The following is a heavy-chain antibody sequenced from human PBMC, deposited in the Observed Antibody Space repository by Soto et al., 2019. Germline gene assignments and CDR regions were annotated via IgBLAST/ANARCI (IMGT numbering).Heavy chain of an antibody. J-gene: IGHJ4*02. V-gene: IGHV3-53*04. CDR2: IFSGGST. Sequence: EVHLVESGGGLVLPGGSLRLACAASEFSVSDNYMNWVRQAPGKGLEWVAVIFSGGSTNYVDSVKGRFTISRLKSENTLYLQMSSLRPEDTAVYFCKSRDYWGRGTLVTVSS. CDR3: KSRDY. CDR1: EFSVSDNY.